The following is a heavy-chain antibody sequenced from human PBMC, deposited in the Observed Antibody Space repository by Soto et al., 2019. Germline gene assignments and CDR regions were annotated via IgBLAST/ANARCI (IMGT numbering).Heavy chain of an antibody. CDR1: GFTFSSYA. Sequence: EVQLLESGGGLVQPGGSLRLSCAASGFTFSSYAMSWVRQAPGKGLEWVSAISGSGGSTYYADSVKGRFTISRDNSKNTLYLQMNSLRAEDTAVYYCAKDLSGGCPIEQGMDVWGQGTTVTVSS. CDR3: AKDLSGGCPIEQGMDV. J-gene: IGHJ6*02. CDR2: ISGSGGST. V-gene: IGHV3-23*01. D-gene: IGHD1-26*01.